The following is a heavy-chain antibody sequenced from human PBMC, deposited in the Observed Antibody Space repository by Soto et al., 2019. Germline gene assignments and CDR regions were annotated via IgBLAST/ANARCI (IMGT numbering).Heavy chain of an antibody. D-gene: IGHD6-13*01. CDR1: GFTFSSYG. CDR3: AKDSSSWVRNWFDP. CDR2: ISYDGSNK. V-gene: IGHV3-30*18. Sequence: GGSLRLSCAASGFTFSSYGMHWVRQAPGKGLEWVAVISYDGSNKYYADSVKGRFTISRDNSKNTLYLQMNSLRAEDTAVYYCAKDSSSWVRNWFDPWGQGTLVTVSS. J-gene: IGHJ5*02.